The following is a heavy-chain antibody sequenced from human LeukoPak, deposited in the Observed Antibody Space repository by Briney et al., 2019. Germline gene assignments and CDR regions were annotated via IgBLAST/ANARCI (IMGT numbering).Heavy chain of an antibody. Sequence: GGSLRLSCAASGFTFSSYSMNWVRQAPGKGLEWVSSISSSSSYIYYADSVKGRFTISRDNAKNSLYLQMNSLRAEDTAVYYCAKGGESSSWYVDYYFDYWGQGTLVTVSS. D-gene: IGHD6-13*01. J-gene: IGHJ4*02. CDR3: AKGGESSSWYVDYYFDY. CDR1: GFTFSSYS. V-gene: IGHV3-21*04. CDR2: ISSSSSYI.